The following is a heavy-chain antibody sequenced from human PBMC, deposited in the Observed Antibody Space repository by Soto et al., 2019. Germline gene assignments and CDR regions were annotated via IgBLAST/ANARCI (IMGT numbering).Heavy chain of an antibody. D-gene: IGHD2-15*01. V-gene: IGHV3-48*03. J-gene: IGHJ6*02. Sequence: GGSLRLSCAASGFTFSSYEMNWVRQAPGKGLEWVSYISSSGSTIYYADSVKGRFTISRDNAKNSLYLQMNSLRAEDTAVYYCASWVGYCSGGSCYSGYYYYGMDVWGQGTTVTV. CDR1: GFTFSSYE. CDR3: ASWVGYCSGGSCYSGYYYYGMDV. CDR2: ISSSGSTI.